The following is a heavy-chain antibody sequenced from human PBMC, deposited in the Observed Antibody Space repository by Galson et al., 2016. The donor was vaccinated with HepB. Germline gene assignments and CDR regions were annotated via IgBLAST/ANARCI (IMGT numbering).Heavy chain of an antibody. D-gene: IGHD6-25*01. J-gene: IGHJ3*02. V-gene: IGHV3-7*01. CDR2: ISQDGNGR. Sequence: SLRLSCAASGFVFSAYWLSWVRQSPGKGLEWVASISQDGNGRSYVDSAKGRFIISRDNARTSLSLQMHSLRVDDTSIYYCVSGYTSGIWGPGTMVIVSS. CDR1: GFVFSAYW. CDR3: VSGYTSGI.